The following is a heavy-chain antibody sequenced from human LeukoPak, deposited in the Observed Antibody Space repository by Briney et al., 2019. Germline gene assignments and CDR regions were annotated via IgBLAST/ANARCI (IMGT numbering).Heavy chain of an antibody. Sequence: APMKVSCKSSGYTFTGYYMHWVRQAPGQGLEWMGWINPNTGGINYAQKFQGRVTMTRDTSISAAYMELSRLRSDDTAVYYCARGAYSGSYYSRYFDYWGQGTLVTVSS. J-gene: IGHJ4*02. V-gene: IGHV1-2*02. CDR1: GYTFTGYY. CDR3: ARGAYSGSYYSRYFDY. D-gene: IGHD1-26*01. CDR2: INPNTGGI.